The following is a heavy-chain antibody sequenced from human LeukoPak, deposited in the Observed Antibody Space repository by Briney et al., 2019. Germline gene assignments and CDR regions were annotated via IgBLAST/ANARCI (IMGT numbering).Heavy chain of an antibody. J-gene: IGHJ6*03. CDR2: ISSGSSTI. CDR1: GFTFSSYS. CDR3: ARERIAVAGTYYYYYMDV. D-gene: IGHD6-19*01. Sequence: GGSLRLSCAASGFTFSSYSMNWVRQAPGKGLEWVSYISSGSSTIYYADSVKGRFTISRDNAKNSLYLQMNSLRAEDTAVYYCARERIAVAGTYYYYYMDVWGKGTTVTVSS. V-gene: IGHV3-48*01.